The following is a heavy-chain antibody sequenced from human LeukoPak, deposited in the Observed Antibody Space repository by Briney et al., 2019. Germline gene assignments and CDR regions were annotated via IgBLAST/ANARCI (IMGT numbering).Heavy chain of an antibody. V-gene: IGHV3-30*18. Sequence: QSGGSLRLSCAASGFTFSSYGMHWVRQAPGKGLEWVAVISYDGSNKYYADSVKGRFTISRDNSKNTLYLQMNSLRAEDTAVYYCAKDRGSGSYRCYFDYWGQGTLVTVSS. CDR2: ISYDGSNK. D-gene: IGHD3-10*01. CDR1: GFTFSSYG. J-gene: IGHJ4*02. CDR3: AKDRGSGSYRCYFDY.